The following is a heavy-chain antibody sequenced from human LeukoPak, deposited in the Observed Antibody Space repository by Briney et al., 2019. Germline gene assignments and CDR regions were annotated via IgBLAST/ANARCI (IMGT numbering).Heavy chain of an antibody. CDR1: GFTFSRYW. Sequence: GALRLSCAASGFTFSRYWMHWVRQAPGKGLVWVSRINSDGYSTTYADSVKGRFTISRDNAKDTLYLQMNSLRADDTAVYYCARDYGAWGQGTLVTVSP. CDR2: INSDGYST. J-gene: IGHJ5*02. D-gene: IGHD4/OR15-4a*01. V-gene: IGHV3-74*01. CDR3: ARDYGA.